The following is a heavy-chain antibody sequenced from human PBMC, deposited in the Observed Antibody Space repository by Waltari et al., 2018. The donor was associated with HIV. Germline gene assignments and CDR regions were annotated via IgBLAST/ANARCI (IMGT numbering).Heavy chain of an antibody. D-gene: IGHD1-7*01. CDR2: NNANSGGT. V-gene: IGHV1-2*02. J-gene: IGHJ6*02. Sequence: QVQLVQSGAEVKKPGASVKVSCKASGYTFTGYYMHWERQAPGQGLEWMEMNNANSGGTNEAQKFQGRVTMTRDTSISTAYMVLSRLRYDDTAVYYCARDRARTTDYYYYGMDVWGQGTTVTVSS. CDR1: GYTFTGYY. CDR3: ARDRARTTDYYYYGMDV.